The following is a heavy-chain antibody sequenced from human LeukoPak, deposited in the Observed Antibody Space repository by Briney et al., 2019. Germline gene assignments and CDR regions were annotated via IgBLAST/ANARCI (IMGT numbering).Heavy chain of an antibody. CDR3: AGIETGTSRLISTFDL. J-gene: IGHJ3*01. CDR1: GGAISNYS. Sequence: SETLSLTCNVSGGAISNYSWSWIRQPAGKGLEWFGRIYVSGSTDYNPSLRSRLTMSIDTSKNRISLKLNSVTAADTAVYYCAGIETGTSRLISTFDLWGLGTMVTVSS. D-gene: IGHD3-10*01. CDR2: IYVSGST. V-gene: IGHV4-4*07.